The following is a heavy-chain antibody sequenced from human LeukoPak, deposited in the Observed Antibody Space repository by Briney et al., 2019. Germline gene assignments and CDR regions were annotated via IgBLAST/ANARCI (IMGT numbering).Heavy chain of an antibody. J-gene: IGHJ4*01. CDR3: VSPVFVNF. CDR1: GFPFSTLG. D-gene: IGHD3-16*02. CDR2: IGSDGDGT. Sequence: AGGSLRLSCSASGFPFSTLGMHRVRQAPGKGLEHVSTIGSDGDGTYYADSVKDRFIISRDNSKNAVYLQMSSLRPEDTAVYYCVSPVFVNFWGQGTLVTVSS. V-gene: IGHV3-64D*06.